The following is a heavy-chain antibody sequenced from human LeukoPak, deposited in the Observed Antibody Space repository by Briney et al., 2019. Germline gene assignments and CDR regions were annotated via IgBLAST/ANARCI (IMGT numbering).Heavy chain of an antibody. J-gene: IGHJ4*02. CDR2: LSYSGST. D-gene: IGHD6-13*01. CDR3: ARVLAAAAHFDY. V-gene: IGHV4-39*01. Sequence: SETLSLTCTVSGFTVSNNNYYWGWIRQPPGKELEWIGSLSYSGSTYYNPSLKSRVTISVDTSKNQFSLKVSSVTAADTAVYYCARVLAAAAHFDYWGQGTLVTVSS. CDR1: GFTVSNNNYY.